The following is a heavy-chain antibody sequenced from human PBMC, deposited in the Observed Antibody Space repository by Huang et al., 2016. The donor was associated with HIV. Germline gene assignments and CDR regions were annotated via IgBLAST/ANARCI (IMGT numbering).Heavy chain of an antibody. Sequence: QVHLVQSGAEVKKPGASVKVSCKASGYTFTNYDINWVRQAPGRGLEWRGWMNPNTGNTGFAQIFQGRVTMTRKTAITTAYMELTSLTSEDTAVYYCARSAYGDLDYWGLGTLVSVSS. CDR1: GYTFTNYD. V-gene: IGHV1-8*02. CDR2: MNPNTGNT. D-gene: IGHD4-17*01. J-gene: IGHJ4*02. CDR3: ARSAYGDLDY.